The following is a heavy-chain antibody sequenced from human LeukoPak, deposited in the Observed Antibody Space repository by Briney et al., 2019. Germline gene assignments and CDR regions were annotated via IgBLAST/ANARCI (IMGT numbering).Heavy chain of an antibody. CDR3: ARGPYYYDSSGYYPRPTYYFDY. D-gene: IGHD3-22*01. Sequence: SVKVSCKASGGTFSSYAISWVRQAPGQGLEWMGGIIPIFGTANYAQKFQGRVTITTDESTSTAYMELSSLRSEDTAVYYCARGPYYYDSSGYYPRPTYYFDYWGQGTLVTVSS. CDR1: GGTFSSYA. J-gene: IGHJ4*02. V-gene: IGHV1-69*05. CDR2: IIPIFGTA.